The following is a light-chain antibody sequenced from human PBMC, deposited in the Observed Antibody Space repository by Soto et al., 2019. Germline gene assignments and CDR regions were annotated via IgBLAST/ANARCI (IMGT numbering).Light chain of an antibody. CDR1: QDISNY. CDR2: AAS. J-gene: IGKJ1*01. V-gene: IGKV1-27*01. Sequence: DIQMTQSPSSLPASVGDRVTITCRATQDISNYLAWYQQKPGKVPNLLIYAASTLQSGVPSRFSGSGSGTDFTLTISSLQPEDVATYYCQKYNSAPPWTFGQGTKVEI. CDR3: QKYNSAPPWT.